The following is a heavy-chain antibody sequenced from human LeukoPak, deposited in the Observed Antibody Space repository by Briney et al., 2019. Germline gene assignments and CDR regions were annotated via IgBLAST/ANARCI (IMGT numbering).Heavy chain of an antibody. CDR1: GFTVSSNY. CDR2: IYSGGST. Sequence: PGGSLRLSCAASGFTVSSNYMSWVRQAPGKGLEWVSVIYSGGSTYYADSVKGRFTISRDNSKNTLYLQMNSLRAEDTAVYYCAKDRNQLPIDYWGQGTLVTVSS. J-gene: IGHJ4*02. D-gene: IGHD2-2*01. CDR3: AKDRNQLPIDY. V-gene: IGHV3-53*01.